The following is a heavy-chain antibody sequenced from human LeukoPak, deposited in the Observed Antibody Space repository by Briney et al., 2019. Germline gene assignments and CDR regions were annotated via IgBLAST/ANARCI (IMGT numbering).Heavy chain of an antibody. D-gene: IGHD2-2*02. CDR3: ARDGKTGYCSTTSCSTNHYFDY. V-gene: IGHV3-48*04. J-gene: IGHJ4*02. CDR1: GFTFSSYS. CDR2: ISSSGSTI. Sequence: GGSLRLSCAASGFTFSSYSMNWVRQAPGKGLEWVSYISSSGSTIYYADSVKGRFTISRDNAKNSLYLQMNSLRAEDTAVYYCARDGKTGYCSTTSCSTNHYFDYWGQGTLVTVSS.